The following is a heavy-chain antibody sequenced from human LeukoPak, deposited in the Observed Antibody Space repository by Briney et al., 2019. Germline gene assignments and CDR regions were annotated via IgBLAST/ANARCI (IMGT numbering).Heavy chain of an antibody. D-gene: IGHD5-24*01. CDR2: ISYDGSNK. CDR1: GFTFDDYG. Sequence: GGSLRLSCPASGFTFDDYGMHWARQAPGKGLEWVAVISYDGSNKYYADSVKGRFTISRDNSKDTLYLQMNSLRAEDTAVYYCAKLGQSGYNSYYWGQGTLVTVSS. J-gene: IGHJ4*02. V-gene: IGHV3-30*18. CDR3: AKLGQSGYNSYY.